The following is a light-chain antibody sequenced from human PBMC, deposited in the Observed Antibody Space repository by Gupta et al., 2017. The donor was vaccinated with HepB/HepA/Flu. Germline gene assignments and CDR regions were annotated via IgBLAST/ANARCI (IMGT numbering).Light chain of an antibody. Sequence: QSVLTQPPSASGTPGQRVTISCSGSSSNIGSNTVYWYQHLPGTAPKLLIYTNNQRPSRVPDRFSGSKSGTSASLAISGLQSEDESDYYCATWDDSLSGWVFGGGTKLTVL. CDR2: TNN. CDR1: SSNIGSNT. CDR3: ATWDDSLSGWV. J-gene: IGLJ3*02. V-gene: IGLV1-44*01.